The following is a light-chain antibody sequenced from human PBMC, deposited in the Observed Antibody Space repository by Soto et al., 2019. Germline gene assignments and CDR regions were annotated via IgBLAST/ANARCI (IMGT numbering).Light chain of an antibody. J-gene: IGKJ3*01. CDR1: QSLGSN. Sequence: IVLTQSPATLSVSPGERATLSCRASQSLGSNLAWYQQRPGRAPRLLIFATSTRATGIPARVNGAGSGTDFTLTISSLQSEDFAVYYCQQYADWSPVFGTGTTVDIK. CDR2: ATS. CDR3: QQYADWSPV. V-gene: IGKV3D-15*01.